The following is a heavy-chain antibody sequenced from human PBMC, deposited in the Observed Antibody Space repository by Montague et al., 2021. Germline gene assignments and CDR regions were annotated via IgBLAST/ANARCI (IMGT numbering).Heavy chain of an antibody. CDR1: SGSIFHAH. Sequence: SETLSLTCTVSSGSIFHAHWSWVRQPPEKGLEWLGSMFYGGDTSNNPSLKSRVTMSIDTSTNQFSLKLSFVTAADTAVYYCAKQDYFVSGTSYKGFDPWGQGILATVSS. J-gene: IGHJ5*02. CDR3: AKQDYFVSGTSYKGFDP. V-gene: IGHV4-59*08. CDR2: MFYGGDT. D-gene: IGHD3-10*01.